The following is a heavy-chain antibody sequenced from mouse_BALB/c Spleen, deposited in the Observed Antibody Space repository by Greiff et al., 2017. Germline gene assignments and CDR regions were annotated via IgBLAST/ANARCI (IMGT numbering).Heavy chain of an antibody. CDR2: IDPANGTT. D-gene: IGHD2-4*01. Sequence: EVQLQQSGAELVKPGASVKLSCTASGFNIKDTYMHWVKQRPEQGLEWIGRIDPANGTTKYDPKFQGKATITADTSSNTAYLQLSSLTSEDTAVYYCARSYYDYDDAMDYWGQGTSVTVSS. CDR3: ARSYYDYDDAMDY. V-gene: IGHV14-3*02. CDR1: GFNIKDTY. J-gene: IGHJ4*01.